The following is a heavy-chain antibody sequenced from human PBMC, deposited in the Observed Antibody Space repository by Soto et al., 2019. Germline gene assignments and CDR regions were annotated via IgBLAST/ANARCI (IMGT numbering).Heavy chain of an antibody. D-gene: IGHD6-13*01. CDR2: INHSGST. J-gene: IGHJ5*02. V-gene: IGHV4-34*01. Sequence: SETLSLTCAVYGGSFRGYYWSWIRQPPGKGLEWIGEINHSGSTNYNPSLKSRVTISVDTSKNQFSLKLSSVTAADTAVYYCARIGRDSRGPWGQGTLVTVSS. CDR3: ARIGRDSRGP. CDR1: GGSFRGYY.